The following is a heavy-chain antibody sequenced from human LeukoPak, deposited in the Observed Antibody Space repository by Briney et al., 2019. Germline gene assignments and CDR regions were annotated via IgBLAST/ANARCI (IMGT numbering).Heavy chain of an antibody. Sequence: ASVKVSCKASGYTFTGYYMHWVRQAPGQGLEWMGWINPNSGGTNYAQKFQGRVTMTRDTSISTAYMELSRLRSDDTAVYYCARGSCSTSCYSYYYYYYMDVWGKGTTVTVSS. J-gene: IGHJ6*03. CDR1: GYTFTGYY. CDR3: ARGSCSTSCYSYYYYYYMDV. V-gene: IGHV1-2*02. D-gene: IGHD2-2*01. CDR2: INPNSGGT.